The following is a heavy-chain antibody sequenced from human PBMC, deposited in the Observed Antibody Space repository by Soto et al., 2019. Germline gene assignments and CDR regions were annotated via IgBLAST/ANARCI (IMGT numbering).Heavy chain of an antibody. CDR1: VYTFSVYW. V-gene: IGHV5-51*01. J-gene: IGHJ4*02. CDR2: IYPDDSDT. CDR3: VRQLGDTAGLIGDS. D-gene: IGHD3-16*01. Sequence: GESLKISCKASVYTFSVYWIGWVRQMPGKGLEWMGNIYPDDSDTSNNPSFDGRVTVSADKSSNTAYLQWSSLKASDPAIYYCVRQLGDTAGLIGDSWFQGSQGTFS.